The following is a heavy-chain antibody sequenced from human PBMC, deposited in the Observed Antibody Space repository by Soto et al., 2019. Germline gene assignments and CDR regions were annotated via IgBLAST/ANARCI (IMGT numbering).Heavy chain of an antibody. V-gene: IGHV1-2*02. J-gene: IGHJ4*02. CDR1: GYNFNGYY. CDR3: AKVISTIVSNQWLAQTKHLAHDF. D-gene: IGHD6-19*01. Sequence: ASVKVSCKASGYNFNGYYIHWVRPAPGQRLEWMGWMNPNTGGANYAQKFQGKVIMTTDTSISTAYLYLRSLTSDDTAVYYCAKVISTIVSNQWLAQTKHLAHDFWGQGTLVTVSS. CDR2: MNPNTGGA.